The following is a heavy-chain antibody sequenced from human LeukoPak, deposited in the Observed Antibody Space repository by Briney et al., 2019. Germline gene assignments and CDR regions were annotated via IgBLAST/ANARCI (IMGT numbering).Heavy chain of an antibody. J-gene: IGHJ4*02. Sequence: SETLSLTCAVYGGSFSGYYWSWIRQPPGKGLEWIGEINHSGSTNYNPSLKSRVTISVDTSKNQFSLKLSSVTAADTAVYYCARVPCIAVAGNRHYFDYWGQGTLVTVSS. CDR2: INHSGST. V-gene: IGHV4-34*01. D-gene: IGHD6-19*01. CDR3: ARVPCIAVAGNRHYFDY. CDR1: GGSFSGYY.